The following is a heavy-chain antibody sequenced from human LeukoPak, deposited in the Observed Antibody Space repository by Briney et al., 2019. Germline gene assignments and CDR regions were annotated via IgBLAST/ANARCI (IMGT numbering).Heavy chain of an antibody. V-gene: IGHV3-30-3*01. Sequence: GGSLRLSCAASGFTFSSYAMHWVRKAPGKGLEWVAVISYDGSNKYYADSVKGRFTISRDNSKNTLYLQMNSLRAEDTAVYYCARAPARRYFDYWGQGTLVTVSS. CDR1: GFTFSSYA. CDR3: ARAPARRYFDY. D-gene: IGHD6-6*01. CDR2: ISYDGSNK. J-gene: IGHJ4*02.